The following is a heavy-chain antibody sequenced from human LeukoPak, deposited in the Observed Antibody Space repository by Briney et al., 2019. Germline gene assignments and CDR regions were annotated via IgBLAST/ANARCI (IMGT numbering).Heavy chain of an antibody. J-gene: IGHJ4*02. CDR2: IHAGNGNT. D-gene: IGHD3-9*01. CDR1: GSAFTIYD. CDR3: AREGILTGYYTDTGPWYYFDY. Sequence: ASVTLCCTASGSAFTIYDMHWVRQPQGQGLGLMGLIHAGNGNTKYSQKFQGRVTITRDTSASTAYMELSSLRSEDTAVYYCAREGILTGYYTDTGPWYYFDYWGQGTLVTVSS. V-gene: IGHV1-3*01.